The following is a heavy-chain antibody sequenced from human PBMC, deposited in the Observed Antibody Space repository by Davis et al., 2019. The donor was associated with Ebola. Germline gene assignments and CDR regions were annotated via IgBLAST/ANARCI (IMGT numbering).Heavy chain of an antibody. CDR3: ARLDRGGSIAGSQDYYYDYGLDV. Sequence: PGGSLRLSCVASGFTFSSYWMTWIRQPPGKGLEWIGYIYYSGTTNYHPSLKSRVTISVDTSKNQFSLKLRSVTAADTAVYYCARLDRGGSIAGSQDYYYDYGLDVWGQGTTVTVSS. D-gene: IGHD6-13*01. V-gene: IGHV4-59*08. CDR1: GFTFSSYW. J-gene: IGHJ6*02. CDR2: IYYSGTT.